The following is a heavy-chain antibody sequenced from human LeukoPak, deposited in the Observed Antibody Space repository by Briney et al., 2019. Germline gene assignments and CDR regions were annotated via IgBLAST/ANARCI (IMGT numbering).Heavy chain of an antibody. Sequence: PAGTLSLTCTVSGGSISSGSYYWSWIRQPAGKGLEWIGRIYTSGSTNYNPSLKSRVTISVDTSKNQFSLKLSSVTAADTAVYYCARGVTILGVVGNWFDPWGQGTLVTVSS. CDR3: ARGVTILGVVGNWFDP. J-gene: IGHJ5*02. V-gene: IGHV4-61*02. CDR2: IYTSGST. CDR1: GGSISSGSYY. D-gene: IGHD3-3*01.